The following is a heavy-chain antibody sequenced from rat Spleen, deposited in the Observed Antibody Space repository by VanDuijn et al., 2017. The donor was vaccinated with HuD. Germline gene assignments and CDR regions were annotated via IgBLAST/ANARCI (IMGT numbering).Heavy chain of an antibody. J-gene: IGHJ2*01. CDR3: ARLITIAAGFDY. D-gene: IGHD1-2*01. CDR2: VSMGGTNT. V-gene: IGHV5-25*01. CDR1: GFTFSNYY. Sequence: EVQLVESGGGLVQPGRSLKLSCAASGFTFSNYYMTWVRQAPTKGLEWVAYVSMGGTNTFYRDSVKDRFTISRDNAKSTLYLQMDSLRSEDTATYYCARLITIAAGFDYWGQGVMVTVSS.